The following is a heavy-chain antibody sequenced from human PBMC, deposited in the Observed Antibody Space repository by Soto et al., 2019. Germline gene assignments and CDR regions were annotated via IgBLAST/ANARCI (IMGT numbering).Heavy chain of an antibody. D-gene: IGHD3-3*01. Sequence: GGSLRLSCAASGFTFSSYAMSWVRQAPGKGLEWVSAISGSGGSTYYADSVKGRFTISRDNSKNTLYLQMNSLRAADTAVYYCAKAVVIWSGPRFFDYWGQGTLVTVSS. CDR2: ISGSGGST. CDR3: AKAVVIWSGPRFFDY. V-gene: IGHV3-23*01. J-gene: IGHJ4*02. CDR1: GFTFSSYA.